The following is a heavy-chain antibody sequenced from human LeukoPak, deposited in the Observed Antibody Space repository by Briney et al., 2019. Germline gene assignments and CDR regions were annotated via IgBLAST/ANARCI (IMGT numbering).Heavy chain of an antibody. CDR3: ARLGYCSSTSCAYWYFDL. V-gene: IGHV4-39*01. Sequence: SETLSLTCTVSGGSVSNSFYYWGWVRQSPGMGLEWIGRIYYSGNTYYTPSLKSRVTMSVDTSKNQFSLKLSSVTAADTAVYYCARLGYCSSTSCAYWYFDLWGRGTLVTVSP. J-gene: IGHJ2*01. CDR2: IYYSGNT. CDR1: GGSVSNSFYY. D-gene: IGHD2-2*03.